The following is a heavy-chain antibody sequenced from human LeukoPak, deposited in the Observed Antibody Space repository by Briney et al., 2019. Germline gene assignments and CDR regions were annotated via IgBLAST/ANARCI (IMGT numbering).Heavy chain of an antibody. CDR2: IYYSGST. CDR3: ARDSGRSSGSYYRFDP. CDR1: GGSISSYY. J-gene: IGHJ5*02. V-gene: IGHV4-59*01. Sequence: SETLSLTCTVSGGSISSYYWSWIRQPPGKGLEWIGYIYYSGSTNYNPSLKSRVTISVDTSKNQFSLKLSSVTAADTAVYYCARDSGRSSGSYYRFDPWGQGTLVTVSS. D-gene: IGHD3-10*01.